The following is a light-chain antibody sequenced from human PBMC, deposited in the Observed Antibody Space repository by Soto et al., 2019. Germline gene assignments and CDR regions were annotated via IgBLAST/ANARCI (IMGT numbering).Light chain of an antibody. Sequence: EIVMTQSPATLSVSPGERATLSCRASQTVSSNLAWYQQQPGQAPRLLIYGVSTRATGVPARFSGSGSGTEFTLTISSLQSEDFAVYYCQQYGSSPWTFGQGTKVEIK. J-gene: IGKJ1*01. CDR3: QQYGSSPWT. CDR1: QTVSSN. CDR2: GVS. V-gene: IGKV3-15*01.